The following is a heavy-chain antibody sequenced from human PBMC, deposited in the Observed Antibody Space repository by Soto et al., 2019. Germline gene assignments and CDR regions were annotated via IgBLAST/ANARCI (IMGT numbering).Heavy chain of an antibody. V-gene: IGHV3-23*01. Sequence: GGSLRLSCAASGFTFSSYAMSWVRQAPGKGLEWVSAISGSGGSTYYADSVKGRFTISRDNSKNTLYLQMNSLRAEDTAVYYCAKRVRGGYAANWFDPWGQGTLVTVSS. J-gene: IGHJ5*02. CDR2: ISGSGGST. CDR1: GFTFSSYA. D-gene: IGHD5-12*01. CDR3: AKRVRGGYAANWFDP.